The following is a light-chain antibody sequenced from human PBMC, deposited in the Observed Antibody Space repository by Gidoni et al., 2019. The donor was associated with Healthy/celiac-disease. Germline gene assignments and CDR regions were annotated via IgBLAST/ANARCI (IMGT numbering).Light chain of an antibody. CDR2: LGS. CDR3: MQALQTPT. V-gene: IGKV2-28*01. CDR1: QSLLHSNGYNY. J-gene: IGKJ2*01. Sequence: DIVMTQSPLSLPVTPGEPASISCRSSQSLLHSNGYNYLDWYLPKPGQSPQLLIYLGSNRASGVPDRVSGSGSGTDFTLKSSRVEAEDVGGYYCMQALQTPTFGQXTKLEIK.